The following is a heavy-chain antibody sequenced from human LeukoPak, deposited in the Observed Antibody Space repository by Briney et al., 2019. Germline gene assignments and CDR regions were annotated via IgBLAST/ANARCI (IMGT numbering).Heavy chain of an antibody. CDR1: GFTVSSNY. CDR3: ARLTPRYCSSTSCYIDY. Sequence: LSGGSLRLSCAASGFTVSSNYMSWVRQAPGKGLEWVSVIYSGGSIYYADSVKGRFTISRDNSKNTLYLQMNSLRAEDTAVYYCARLTPRYCSSTSCYIDYWGQGTLVTVSS. V-gene: IGHV3-66*01. D-gene: IGHD2-2*02. CDR2: IYSGGSI. J-gene: IGHJ4*02.